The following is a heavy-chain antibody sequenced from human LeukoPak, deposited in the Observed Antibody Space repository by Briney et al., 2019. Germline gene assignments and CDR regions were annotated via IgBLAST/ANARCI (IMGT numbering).Heavy chain of an antibody. Sequence: GGSLRLSCAASGFTFSSYSMNWVGQAPGKGLDGVSYISSSSSTIYYADSVKGRFTISRDNAKNSLYLQMNSLRAEDTAVYYCARDRIAAAGRHWGQGTLVTVSS. CDR1: GFTFSSYS. D-gene: IGHD6-13*01. V-gene: IGHV3-48*01. CDR3: ARDRIAAAGRH. J-gene: IGHJ4*02. CDR2: ISSSSSTI.